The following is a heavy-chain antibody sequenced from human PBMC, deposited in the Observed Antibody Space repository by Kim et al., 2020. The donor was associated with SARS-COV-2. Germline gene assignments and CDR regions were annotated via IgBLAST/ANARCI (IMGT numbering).Heavy chain of an antibody. CDR1: GGSISSYY. Sequence: SETLSLTCTVSGGSISSYYWSWIRQPPGKGLEWIGYIYYSGSTNYNPSLKSRVTISVDTSKNQFSLKLSSVTAADTAVYYCARVTRPWVVPAAMPFYYYGMDVWGQGTTVTVSS. J-gene: IGHJ6*02. CDR2: IYYSGST. V-gene: IGHV4-59*01. D-gene: IGHD2-2*01. CDR3: ARVTRPWVVPAAMPFYYYGMDV.